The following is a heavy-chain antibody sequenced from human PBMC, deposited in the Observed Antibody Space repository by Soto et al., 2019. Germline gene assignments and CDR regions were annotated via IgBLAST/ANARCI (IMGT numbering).Heavy chain of an antibody. Sequence: ASVKVSCKASGYTFTSYYMHWVRQAPGQGLEWMGIINPSGGSTSYAQKFQGRVTMTRDTSTSTVYMELSSLRSEDTAMYYCARDGPNFFCSSTSCYTGFDYWGQGTLVTVSS. D-gene: IGHD2-2*02. V-gene: IGHV1-46*01. CDR1: GYTFTSYY. CDR3: ARDGPNFFCSSTSCYTGFDY. J-gene: IGHJ4*02. CDR2: INPSGGST.